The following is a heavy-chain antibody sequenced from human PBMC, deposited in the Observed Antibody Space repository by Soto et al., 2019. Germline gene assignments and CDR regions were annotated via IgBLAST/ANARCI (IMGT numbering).Heavy chain of an antibody. J-gene: IGHJ6*04. V-gene: IGHV1-69*01. CDR3: ARGNGDPRQYYYYGMDV. Sequence: QVQLVQSGAEVKKPGSSVKVSCKASGGTFSSYAISWVRQAPGQGLEWMGGIIPIFGTANYAQKFQGRVTITADESTSTAYMELSSLRSEDTAVYYCARGNGDPRQYYYYGMDVWGKGTTVTVSS. CDR1: GGTFSSYA. CDR2: IIPIFGTA. D-gene: IGHD4-17*01.